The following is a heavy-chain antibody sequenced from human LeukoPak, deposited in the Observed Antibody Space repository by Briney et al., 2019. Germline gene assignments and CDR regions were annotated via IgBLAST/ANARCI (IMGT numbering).Heavy chain of an antibody. J-gene: IGHJ4*02. CDR3: AREVQYLQYPLPPYFDY. D-gene: IGHD2-2*01. V-gene: IGHV3-7*01. CDR1: GFTFSSYW. Sequence: PGGSLRLSCAASGFTFSSYWMSWVRQAPGKGLEWVANIKQDGSEKYYVDSVKGRFTISRDNAKNSLYLQMNSLRAEDTAVYYCAREVQYLQYPLPPYFDYWGQGTLVTVSS. CDR2: IKQDGSEK.